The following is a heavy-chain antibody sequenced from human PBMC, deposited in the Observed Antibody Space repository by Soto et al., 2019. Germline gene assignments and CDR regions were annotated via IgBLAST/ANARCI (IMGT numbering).Heavy chain of an antibody. Sequence: GGSLRLSCATSGFTFSIYVMNWVRQAPGKGLEWVSSISDSGTTSYYADSVKGRFIISRDNTKNTLYVQMNSLRAEDTALYYCAKGGRGSGSPQYMDVWGKGTTVTVSS. CDR2: ISDSGTTS. V-gene: IGHV3-23*01. CDR3: AKGGRGSGSPQYMDV. D-gene: IGHD3-10*01. J-gene: IGHJ6*03. CDR1: GFTFSIYV.